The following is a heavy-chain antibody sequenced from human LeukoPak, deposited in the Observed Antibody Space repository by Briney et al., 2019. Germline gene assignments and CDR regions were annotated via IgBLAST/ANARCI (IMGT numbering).Heavy chain of an antibody. Sequence: GGSLRLSCAASGFTFSNYGMHWVRQAPGKGLEWVTFIPYDGSNKYYVDSVKGRFTISRDKNTPYLQMNSLRAEDTAVYYCAKAVGKYSGSSLDYWGQGTLVTVSS. CDR1: GFTFSNYG. CDR2: IPYDGSNK. CDR3: AKAVGKYSGSSLDY. D-gene: IGHD1-26*01. V-gene: IGHV3-30*02. J-gene: IGHJ4*02.